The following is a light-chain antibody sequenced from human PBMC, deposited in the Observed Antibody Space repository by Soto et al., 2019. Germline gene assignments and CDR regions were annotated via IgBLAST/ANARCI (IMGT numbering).Light chain of an antibody. CDR2: AAS. Sequence: DMEMPHSPSSLSASVGDRATITCRASQGISSYLAWYQQKPGKAPKLLIYAASTLQSGVPSRFSGSGSGTEFTPTISSLQPEDFATYYCQQLNSYPVTFGGGTKVDIK. J-gene: IGKJ4*01. V-gene: IGKV1-9*01. CDR3: QQLNSYPVT. CDR1: QGISSY.